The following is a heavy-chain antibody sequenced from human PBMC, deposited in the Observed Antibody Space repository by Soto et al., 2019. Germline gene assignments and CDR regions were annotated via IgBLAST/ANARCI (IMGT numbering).Heavy chain of an antibody. Sequence: EVQLVESGGGLVQPGGSLRLSCAASGFTFSSYSMHWVRQAPGKGLEWVSYISSSSGNTVYYAGSVRGRFTISRDNAENSLYLQMNSLIDEDTAIYYCAREGLFWSGPDYWGQGTQVTVSS. V-gene: IGHV3-48*02. J-gene: IGHJ4*02. CDR2: ISSSSGNTV. CDR3: AREGLFWSGPDY. D-gene: IGHD3-3*01. CDR1: GFTFSSYS.